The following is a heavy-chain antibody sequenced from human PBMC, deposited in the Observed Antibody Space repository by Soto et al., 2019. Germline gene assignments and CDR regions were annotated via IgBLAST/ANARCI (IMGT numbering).Heavy chain of an antibody. CDR1: RGYITSSSYS. Sequence: QLQLQESGPGRVKPSETLSLTCSVSRGYITSSSYSWGWIRQSPGTGLQWIGSMSHTGSTFYNPSLKGRVAISVDPSKTQISLKLSSVTAADTGTYYCARGLRWTRAFDFWGQGTLVAVSS. CDR3: ARGLRWTRAFDF. V-gene: IGHV4-39*01. CDR2: MSHTGST. D-gene: IGHD4-17*01. J-gene: IGHJ4*02.